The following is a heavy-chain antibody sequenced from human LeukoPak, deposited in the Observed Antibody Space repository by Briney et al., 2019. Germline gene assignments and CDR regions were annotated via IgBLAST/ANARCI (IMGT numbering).Heavy chain of an antibody. V-gene: IGHV3-21*01. D-gene: IGHD6-13*01. CDR3: AREGYRRSFDY. Sequence: PGGSLRLSCAASGFTFSSYSMNWVRQAPGKGLEWVSSISSRSSYIYYADSVKGRFTISRDNSKNTLYLQMNSLRAEDTAVYYCAREGYRRSFDYWGQGTLVTVSS. CDR2: ISSRSSYI. J-gene: IGHJ4*02. CDR1: GFTFSSYS.